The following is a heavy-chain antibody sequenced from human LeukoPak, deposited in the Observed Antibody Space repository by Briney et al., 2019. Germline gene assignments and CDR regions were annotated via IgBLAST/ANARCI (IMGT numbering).Heavy chain of an antibody. J-gene: IGHJ4*02. CDR3: AKDRYYGILTGYRDY. Sequence: GGSLRLSCAASGFTFSSYAMSWVRQAPGKGLEWVSTITGSGGNTYYGDSVKGRFTISRDNSKNTLYLQMNSLRAEDTAVYYCAKDRYYGILTGYRDYWGQGTLVTVSS. V-gene: IGHV3-23*01. CDR2: ITGSGGNT. D-gene: IGHD3-9*01. CDR1: GFTFSSYA.